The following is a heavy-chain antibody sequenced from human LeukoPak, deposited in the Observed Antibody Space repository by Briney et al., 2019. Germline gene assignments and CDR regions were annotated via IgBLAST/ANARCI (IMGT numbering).Heavy chain of an antibody. CDR2: ISGSGGST. J-gene: IGHJ4*02. Sequence: GGSLRLSCAASGFTFSSYAMSWVRQAPGKGLEGVSAISGSGGSTYYADSVKGRFAISKDNAKNSLYLQMNSLRAEDTAMYYCARDADGYEDWGQGTLVTVSS. CDR3: ARDADGYED. V-gene: IGHV3-23*01. CDR1: GFTFSSYA. D-gene: IGHD5-18*01.